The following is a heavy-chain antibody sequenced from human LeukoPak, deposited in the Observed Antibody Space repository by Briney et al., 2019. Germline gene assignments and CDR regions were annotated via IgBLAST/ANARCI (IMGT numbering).Heavy chain of an antibody. J-gene: IGHJ4*02. CDR3: ATAGPGSGSYYRIFDY. CDR2: IYTSGST. D-gene: IGHD3-10*01. CDR1: GGSISSGSYY. Sequence: PSETLSLTCTVSGGSISSGSYYWSWIRQPAGKGLEWIGRIYTSGSTNYNPSLKSRVTISVDTSKNQFSLKLSSVTAADTAVYYCATAGPGSGSYYRIFDYWGQGTLVTVSS. V-gene: IGHV4-61*02.